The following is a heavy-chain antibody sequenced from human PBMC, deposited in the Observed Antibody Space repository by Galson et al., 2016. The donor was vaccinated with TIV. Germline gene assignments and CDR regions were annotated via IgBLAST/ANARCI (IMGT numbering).Heavy chain of an antibody. D-gene: IGHD3-22*01. J-gene: IGHJ4*02. CDR2: IWYDGTNT. Sequence: SLRLSCAASGFTFSSFGMHWVRQAPGKGLEWVALIWYDGTNTHYADSAKGRFTISRDNSKNTLYVQMNSLRAEDTAVYYCARAPGYYDSNGYYYGFDYRGQGTSVTVSS. CDR3: ARAPGYYDSNGYYYGFDY. V-gene: IGHV3-33*01. CDR1: GFTFSSFG.